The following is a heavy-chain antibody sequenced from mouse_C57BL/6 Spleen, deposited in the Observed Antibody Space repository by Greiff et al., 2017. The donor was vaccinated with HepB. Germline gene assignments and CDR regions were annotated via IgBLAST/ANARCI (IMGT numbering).Heavy chain of an antibody. D-gene: IGHD1-1*01. Sequence: VQLQQSGPELVKPGASVKISCKASGYSFTGYYMNWVKQSPEKSLEWIGEINPSTGGTTYNQKFKAKATLTVDKSSSTAYMQLKSLTSEDSAVYYCARGITTVVDGAYWGQGTLVTVSA. J-gene: IGHJ3*01. CDR2: INPSTGGT. V-gene: IGHV1-42*01. CDR1: GYSFTGYY. CDR3: ARGITTVVDGAY.